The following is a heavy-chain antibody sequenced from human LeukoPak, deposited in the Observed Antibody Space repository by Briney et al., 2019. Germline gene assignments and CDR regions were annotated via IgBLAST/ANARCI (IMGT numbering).Heavy chain of an antibody. CDR1: GGSIGSSSYY. CDR3: ARHASMRNTAMVRRPDY. V-gene: IGHV4-39*01. D-gene: IGHD5-18*01. CDR2: IYYSGST. Sequence: SETLSLTCTVSGGSIGSSSYYWGWIRQPPGKGLEWIGSIYYSGSTYYNPSLKSRVTISVDTSKNQFSLKLSSVTAADTAVYYCARHASMRNTAMVRRPDYWGQGTLVTVSS. J-gene: IGHJ4*02.